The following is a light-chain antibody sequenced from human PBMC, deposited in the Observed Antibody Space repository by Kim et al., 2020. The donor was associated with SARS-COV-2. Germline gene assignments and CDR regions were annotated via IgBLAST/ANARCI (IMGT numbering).Light chain of an antibody. Sequence: DVVMTQSPLSLPVTLGQPASISCRSSQSLVYSDGNTYLSWFQQRPGQSPRRLIYKVSDRDSGVPDRFSGSGSGTDFTLKISRVEADDVAIYYCMQGTRWPGTFGQGTKLEI. V-gene: IGKV2-30*01. J-gene: IGKJ2*01. CDR1: QSLVYSDGNTY. CDR2: KVS. CDR3: MQGTRWPGT.